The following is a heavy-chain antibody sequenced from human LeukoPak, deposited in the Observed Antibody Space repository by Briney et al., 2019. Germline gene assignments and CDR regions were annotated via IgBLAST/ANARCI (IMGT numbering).Heavy chain of an antibody. J-gene: IGHJ5*02. Sequence: GGSLRLSCAASGFTFSNYAMSWVRQAPGKGLEWVSAISGGGGITYYADSVKGRFTISRYNSKNTLYLQMNSLRAEDTAVYYCAKAAEYYYDSSGCGSWGQGTLVTVSS. CDR3: AKAAEYYYDSSGCGS. CDR2: ISGGGGIT. D-gene: IGHD3-22*01. V-gene: IGHV3-23*01. CDR1: GFTFSNYA.